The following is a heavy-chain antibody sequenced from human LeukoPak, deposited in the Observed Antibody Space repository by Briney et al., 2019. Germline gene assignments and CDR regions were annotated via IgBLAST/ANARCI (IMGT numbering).Heavy chain of an antibody. Sequence: SETLSLTCAVYGGSFSDYYWSWIRQPPGKGLEWMGVINHSGSTNYNPSLKSRVTISLDTSKNQFSVNLRSVTAADTTVCYFARVRYSFAYWGEGTLVTVSS. CDR2: INHSGST. J-gene: IGHJ4*02. D-gene: IGHD5-18*01. CDR1: GGSFSDYY. CDR3: ARVRYSFAY. V-gene: IGHV4-34*01.